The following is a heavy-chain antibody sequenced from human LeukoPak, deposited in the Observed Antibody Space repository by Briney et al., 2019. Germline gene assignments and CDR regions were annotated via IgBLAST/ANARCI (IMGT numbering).Heavy chain of an antibody. J-gene: IGHJ6*03. Sequence: TSETLCLTCTVSGVSISSNYMSWIRQAPGKGLEWVGYIYYSGSYNYNPSLKSRVTISVDTSKNQFSLKLSPVTAADTAVYYCARSIAAAKDYYYYYYMDVWGKGTTVTISS. CDR1: GVSISSNY. D-gene: IGHD6-13*01. V-gene: IGHV4-59*01. CDR2: IYYSGSY. CDR3: ARSIAAAKDYYYYYYMDV.